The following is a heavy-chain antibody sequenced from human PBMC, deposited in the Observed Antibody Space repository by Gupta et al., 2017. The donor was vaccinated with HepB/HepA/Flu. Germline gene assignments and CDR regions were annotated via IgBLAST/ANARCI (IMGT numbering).Heavy chain of an antibody. CDR1: GGSISSGDYY. Sequence: QVQLQESGPGLVKPSQTLSLTCTVSGGSISSGDYYWSWIRQPPGKGLEWIGYIYYSGSTYYNPSLKSRVTISVDTSKNQFSLKLSSVTAADTAVYDCARESGGSVTTILGDAFDIWGQGTMVTVSS. J-gene: IGHJ3*02. CDR3: ARESGGSVTTILGDAFDI. CDR2: IYYSGST. V-gene: IGHV4-30-4*01. D-gene: IGHD3-10*01.